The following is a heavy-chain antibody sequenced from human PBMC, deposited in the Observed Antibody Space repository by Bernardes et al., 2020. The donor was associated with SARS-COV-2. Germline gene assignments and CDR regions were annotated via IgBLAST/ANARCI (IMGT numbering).Heavy chain of an antibody. CDR3: AREAREMTATRYHSTMDV. J-gene: IGHJ6*02. V-gene: IGHV4-31*03. CDR2: ISFSAYT. D-gene: IGHD2-15*01. Sequence: SEPLSLTCTVSGGSISSGDYYWSWLRQHPGKGLEWIGSISFSAYTYYNPSLKSRISMSLDAAQKQFSLRLSSVTAADTAVYYCAREAREMTATRYHSTMDVWGQGTTVTVSS. CDR1: GGSISSGDYY.